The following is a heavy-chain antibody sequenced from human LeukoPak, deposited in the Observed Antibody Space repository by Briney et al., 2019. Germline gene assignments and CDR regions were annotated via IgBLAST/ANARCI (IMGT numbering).Heavy chain of an antibody. D-gene: IGHD1-26*01. V-gene: IGHV4-4*09. CDR3: ARYSGSYYGYYFDY. CDR1: GGSISSYY. CDR2: IYTSGST. Sequence: PSETLSLTCTVSGGSISSYYWSWIRQPPGKGLEWIGYIYTSGSTNYNPSLKSRVTISVDTSKNQFSLKLSSVTAADTAVYYCARYSGSYYGYYFDYWGQGTLVTVSS. J-gene: IGHJ4*02.